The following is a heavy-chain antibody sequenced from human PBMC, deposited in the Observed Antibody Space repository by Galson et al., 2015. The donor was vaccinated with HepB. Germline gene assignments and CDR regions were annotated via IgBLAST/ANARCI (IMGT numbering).Heavy chain of an antibody. V-gene: IGHV2-70*01. CDR1: GFSLSTSGMS. J-gene: IGHJ4*02. Sequence: PALVKPTQTLTLTCTFSGFSLSTSGMSVVWIRQPPGKALEWLAFINWDDDKYYSTSLKTRLTISKDTSKNQVVLTMTNMDPVDTATYYCARATTEDYYDSLGFDCWGQGILVTVSS. CDR2: INWDDDK. D-gene: IGHD3-22*01. CDR3: ARATTEDYYDSLGFDC.